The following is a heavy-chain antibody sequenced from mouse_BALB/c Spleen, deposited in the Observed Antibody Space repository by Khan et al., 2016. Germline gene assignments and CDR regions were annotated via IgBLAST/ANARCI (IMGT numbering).Heavy chain of an antibody. J-gene: IGHJ1*01. CDR2: INTYSGES. D-gene: IGHD1-1*01. CDR3: ARYRYYYGSSRYFDV. V-gene: IGHV9-3-1*01. Sequence: QIQLVQSGPELKKPGKTVKISCKASGYTFTNYGMNWVKQAPGKGLKWMGWINTYSGESTYAGDFKGRFAFSLETSANTAYLPINNLKHEDTATYFCARYRYYYGSSRYFDVWGAGTPVTVSS. CDR1: GYTFTNYG.